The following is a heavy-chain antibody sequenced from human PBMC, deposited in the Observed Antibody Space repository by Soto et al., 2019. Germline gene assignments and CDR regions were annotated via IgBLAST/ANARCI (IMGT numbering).Heavy chain of an antibody. Sequence: QVQLVQSGAEVKKPGSSVRVSCKSSGGTFSNHAITWVRQAPGQGLEWMGGIIPIFGTANYAQKCQGRVTITADKSTSTAYMELSSLKSEDTAVYYCASDWGWLQPRYYFDYCGQGTLVTVSS. CDR2: IIPIFGTA. J-gene: IGHJ4*02. V-gene: IGHV1-69*06. CDR3: ASDWGWLQPRYYFDY. D-gene: IGHD5-12*01. CDR1: GGTFSNHA.